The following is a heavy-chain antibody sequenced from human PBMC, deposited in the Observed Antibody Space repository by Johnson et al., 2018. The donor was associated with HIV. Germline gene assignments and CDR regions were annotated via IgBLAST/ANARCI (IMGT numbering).Heavy chain of an antibody. CDR1: GFTFSSYA. J-gene: IGHJ3*02. CDR3: AKDTREADAFDM. CDR2: IHYDGSNK. D-gene: IGHD1-26*01. V-gene: IGHV3-30*02. Sequence: QVQLVESGGGVVQPGGSLSLSCAASGFTFSSYAMHWVLQAPGKGMEWVAFIHYDGSNKYYVDSLKGRFTISRDKSKNTLYLEMKSLRAEDTAVYYCAKDTREADAFDMWGQGTMVSVSS.